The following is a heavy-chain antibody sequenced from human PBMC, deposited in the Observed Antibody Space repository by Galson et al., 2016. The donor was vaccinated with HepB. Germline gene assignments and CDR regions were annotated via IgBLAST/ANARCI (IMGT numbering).Heavy chain of an antibody. CDR2: ISGGSQHI. J-gene: IGHJ4*02. CDR1: GFNFNTFT. V-gene: IGHV3-21*06. Sequence: SLRLSCAASGFNFNTFTMHWVRQAPGKGLEWVSSISGGSQHIYYADSVNGRSAISRDNAANSVFLEMNSLRVDDSGVYFCARQVAGLSDWGQGSLVIVSS. D-gene: IGHD6-19*01. CDR3: ARQVAGLSD.